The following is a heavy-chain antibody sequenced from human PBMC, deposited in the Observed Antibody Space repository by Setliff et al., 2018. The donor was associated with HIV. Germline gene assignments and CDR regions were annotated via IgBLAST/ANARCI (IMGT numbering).Heavy chain of an antibody. D-gene: IGHD2-15*01. CDR2: IYPGDSDT. CDR3: ARPCSGGSALGAFDI. CDR1: GYSFTSYW. Sequence: GASLKISCKGSGYSFTSYWIGWVRQMPGKGLEWMGIIYPGDSDTRYSPSFQGQVTISADKSISTAYLQWRSLKASDTAMFYCARPCSGGSALGAFDIWGQGTMVTVSS. V-gene: IGHV5-51*01. J-gene: IGHJ3*02.